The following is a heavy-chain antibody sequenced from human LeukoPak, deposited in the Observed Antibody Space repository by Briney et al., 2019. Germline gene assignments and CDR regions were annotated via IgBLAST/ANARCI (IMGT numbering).Heavy chain of an antibody. CDR2: INHSGST. CDR3: ARAPTYGDYWYFDL. D-gene: IGHD4-17*01. Sequence: SETLSLTWAVSGYSISSGYYWGWIRQPPGKGLERIGEINHSGSTNYNPSLKSRVTISVDTSKNQFSLKLSSVTAADTAVYYCARAPTYGDYWYFDLWGRGTLVTVSS. CDR1: GYSISSGYY. J-gene: IGHJ2*01. V-gene: IGHV4-38-2*01.